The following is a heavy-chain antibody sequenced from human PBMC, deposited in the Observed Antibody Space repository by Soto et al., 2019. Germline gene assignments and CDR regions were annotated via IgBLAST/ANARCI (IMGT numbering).Heavy chain of an antibody. Sequence: SETLSLTCTVSGGSISSGDYYWSWIRQPPGKGLECIGYIYYSGSTYYNPSLKSRVTISVGTSKNQFSLKLSSVTAADTAVYYCARVPFYDSSGRSYYFDYWGQGTLVTVSS. V-gene: IGHV4-30-4*01. CDR1: GGSISSGDYY. CDR3: ARVPFYDSSGRSYYFDY. D-gene: IGHD3-22*01. CDR2: IYYSGST. J-gene: IGHJ4*02.